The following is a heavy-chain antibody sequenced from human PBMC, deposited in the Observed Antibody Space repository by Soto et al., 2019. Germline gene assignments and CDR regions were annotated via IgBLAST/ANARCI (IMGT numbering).Heavy chain of an antibody. J-gene: IGHJ4*02. D-gene: IGHD2-8*01. CDR2: ISGTVTTT. CDR3: VKAVYLLDFDY. CDR1: GFTFISYA. Sequence: GGSLRLSCAASGFTFISYAMTWVRQAPGKGLEWVSTISGTVTTTYYADSVKGRFTISRDNSRNTLYLQMNSLRTEDTAVYYCVKAVYLLDFDYWGQGTLGTVSS. V-gene: IGHV3-23*01.